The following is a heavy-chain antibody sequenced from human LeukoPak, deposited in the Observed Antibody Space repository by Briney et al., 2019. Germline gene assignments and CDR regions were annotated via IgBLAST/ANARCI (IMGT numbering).Heavy chain of an antibody. CDR3: ARVQENYVGFYYYYYMDV. J-gene: IGHJ6*03. Sequence: SETLSLTCTVSGASVSSTTFYWGWIRQPPGKGLEWIGYIYYSGSTNYNPSLKSRVTISVDTSKNQFSLKLSSVTAADTAVYYCARVQENYVGFYYYYYMDVWGKGTTVTVSS. D-gene: IGHD1-7*01. V-gene: IGHV4-61*01. CDR1: GASVSSTTFY. CDR2: IYYSGST.